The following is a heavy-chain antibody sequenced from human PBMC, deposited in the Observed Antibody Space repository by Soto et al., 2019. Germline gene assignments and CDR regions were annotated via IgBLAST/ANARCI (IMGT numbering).Heavy chain of an antibody. J-gene: IGHJ4*02. CDR2: ISATNTYI. CDR3: ARVNSATGSMHFDH. D-gene: IGHD3-9*01. Sequence: GSLRFSCSVSAFNFTHYTLSWVRQAPGKGLEWVSSISATNTYIFYADSVKGRFTISRDNAKKSVSLQMSSLRAEDTALYYCARVNSATGSMHFDHWGQGTLVTVSS. V-gene: IGHV3-21*01. CDR1: AFNFTHYT.